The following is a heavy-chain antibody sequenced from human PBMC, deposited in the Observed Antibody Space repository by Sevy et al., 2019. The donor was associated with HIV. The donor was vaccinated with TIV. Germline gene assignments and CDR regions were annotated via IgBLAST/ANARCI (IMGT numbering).Heavy chain of an antibody. CDR3: ARDRDDDFWSGYTLDY. CDR2: ISSSSGYI. J-gene: IGHJ4*02. Sequence: GGSLRLSCAASGFIFSSHGMNWVRQAPGKGLEWVSFISSSSGYIYYADSVKGRFTISRDNAKNSLYLQMNSLRAEDTALYYCARDRDDDFWSGYTLDYWGQGTLVTVSS. CDR1: GFIFSSHG. D-gene: IGHD3-3*01. V-gene: IGHV3-21*01.